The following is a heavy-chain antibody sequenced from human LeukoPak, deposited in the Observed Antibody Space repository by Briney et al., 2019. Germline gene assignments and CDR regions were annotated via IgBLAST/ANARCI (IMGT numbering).Heavy chain of an antibody. Sequence: SETPSLTCTVSGGSISSSSYYWGWIRQPPGKGLEWIGSIYYSGSPYYNPSLKSRVTIPVDTSKNQFSLKLSSVTAADTAVYFCARLRLYHHILTGYSPRGVGFDPWGQGTLVTVSS. D-gene: IGHD3-9*01. V-gene: IGHV4-39*01. CDR3: ARLRLYHHILTGYSPRGVGFDP. CDR2: IYYSGSP. J-gene: IGHJ5*02. CDR1: GGSISSSSYY.